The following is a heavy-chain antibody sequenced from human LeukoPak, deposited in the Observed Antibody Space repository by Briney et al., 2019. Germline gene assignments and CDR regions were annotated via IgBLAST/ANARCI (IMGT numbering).Heavy chain of an antibody. CDR3: ARGRYFAVHRVVPAAWGYFDY. Sequence: PSETLSLTCTVSGGSISSGSYYWSWIRQPPGKGLEWIGEINHSGSTNYNPSLKSRVTISVATSKNQSSLKLSSVTAADTAVYYCARGRYFAVHRVVPAAWGYFDYWGQGTLVTVSS. D-gene: IGHD2-2*01. J-gene: IGHJ4*02. CDR1: GGSISSGSYY. V-gene: IGHV4-39*07. CDR2: INHSGST.